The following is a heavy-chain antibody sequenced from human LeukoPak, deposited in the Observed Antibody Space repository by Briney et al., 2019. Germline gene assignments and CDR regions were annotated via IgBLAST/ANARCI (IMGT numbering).Heavy chain of an antibody. J-gene: IGHJ4*02. CDR1: GYTLTELS. V-gene: IGHV1-24*01. Sequence: ASVKVSCKVSGYTLTELSMHWVRQAPGKGLEWVGGFDPEDGETIYAQKFQGRVTMTEDTSTDTAYMELSSLRSEDTAVYYCATGGTVTTLGDYWGQGTLVTVSS. CDR2: FDPEDGET. CDR3: ATGGTVTTLGDY. D-gene: IGHD4-17*01.